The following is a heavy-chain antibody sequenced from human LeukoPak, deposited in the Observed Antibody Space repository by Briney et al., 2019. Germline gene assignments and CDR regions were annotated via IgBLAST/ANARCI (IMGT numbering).Heavy chain of an antibody. CDR2: INHSGST. Sequence: PSETLSLTCAVYGGSFSGYYWSWIRQPPGKGLEWIGEINHSGSTNYNPSLKSRVTISVDTSRNQFSLKLSSVTAADTAVYYCARERITSWVDYWGQGTLVTVSS. CDR3: ARERITSWVDY. V-gene: IGHV4-34*01. D-gene: IGHD2-2*01. CDR1: GGSFSGYY. J-gene: IGHJ4*02.